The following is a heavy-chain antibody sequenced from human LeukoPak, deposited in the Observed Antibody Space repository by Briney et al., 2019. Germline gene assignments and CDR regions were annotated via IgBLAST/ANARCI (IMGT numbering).Heavy chain of an antibody. CDR1: GGSISSSSHF. CDR3: AGAVTTPIHFYYGMDV. CDR2: IYHSGST. V-gene: IGHV4-30-2*01. D-gene: IGHD4-17*01. Sequence: SETLSLTCTVSGGSISSSSHFWGWIRQPPGKGLEWIGYIYHSGSTYYNPSLKSRVTISVDRSKNQFSLRLSSVTAADTAVYYCAGAVTTPIHFYYGMDVWGQGTTVTVSS. J-gene: IGHJ6*02.